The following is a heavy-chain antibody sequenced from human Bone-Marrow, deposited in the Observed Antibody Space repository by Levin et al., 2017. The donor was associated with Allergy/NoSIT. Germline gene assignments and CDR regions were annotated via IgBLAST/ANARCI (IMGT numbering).Heavy chain of an antibody. CDR3: ATHEGPATSSGTGDY. D-gene: IGHD6-13*01. V-gene: IGHV5-51*01. Sequence: KVSCKGSGYSFPSYCIAWVRQVPGKGLEWMGIIYPGDSESRYSPSFQGQVTIAADKSISTAYLQWSSLKASDSAMYYCATHEGPATSSGTGDYWGQGTLVTVSS. J-gene: IGHJ4*02. CDR1: GYSFPSYC. CDR2: IYPGDSES.